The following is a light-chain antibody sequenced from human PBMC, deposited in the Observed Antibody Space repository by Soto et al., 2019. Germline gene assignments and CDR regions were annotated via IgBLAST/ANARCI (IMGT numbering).Light chain of an antibody. J-gene: IGKJ1*01. V-gene: IGKV3-20*01. CDR1: QSVTSSY. CDR3: QQFGRSPPSWT. CDR2: EAS. Sequence: EIVLTQSPATLSLSPGERATLSCRASQSVTSSYLAWYQQKPGQPPRLVISEASTRATGIPDRFSGSGSGTDFTHTISSLEPEDFAVYYCQQFGRSPPSWTFGQGTKVEI.